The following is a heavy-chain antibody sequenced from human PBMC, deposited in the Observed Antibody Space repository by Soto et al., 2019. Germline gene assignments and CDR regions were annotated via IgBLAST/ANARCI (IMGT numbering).Heavy chain of an antibody. CDR1: GYTFTSYG. CDR2: ISAYNYNT. J-gene: IGHJ5*02. Sequence: QVQLVQSGAEVKKPGASVKVSCKASGYTFTSYGLSWVRQAPGQGLEWMGRISAYNYNTNYAQKLQGRVTTTTNTSTSTAYMELRSLRSDDTAVYYCARVVGALGHWFDPWGHGPRVNVSS. D-gene: IGHD1-26*01. CDR3: ARVVGALGHWFDP. V-gene: IGHV1-18*01.